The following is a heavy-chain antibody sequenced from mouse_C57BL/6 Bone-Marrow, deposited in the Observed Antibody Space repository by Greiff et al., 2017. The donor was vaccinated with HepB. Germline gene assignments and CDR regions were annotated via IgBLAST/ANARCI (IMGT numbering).Heavy chain of an antibody. V-gene: IGHV5-9*01. Sequence: EVQRVESGGGLVKPGGSLKLSCAASGFTFSSYTMSWVRQTPEKRLEWVATISGGGGNTYYPDSVKGRFTISRDNAKNTLYLQMSSLRSEDTALYYCARLNYDYGFAYWGQGTLVTVSA. CDR2: ISGGGGNT. D-gene: IGHD2-4*01. CDR3: ARLNYDYGFAY. CDR1: GFTFSSYT. J-gene: IGHJ3*01.